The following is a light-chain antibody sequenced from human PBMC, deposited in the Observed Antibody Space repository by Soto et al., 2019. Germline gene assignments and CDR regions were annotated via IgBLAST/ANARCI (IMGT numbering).Light chain of an antibody. CDR1: QSVSSN. J-gene: IGKJ1*01. V-gene: IGKV3-15*01. CDR2: GAS. CDR3: QQYNNWPPVT. Sequence: ETVMTESPATLSVSPGERATLSCRASQSVSSNLAWYQQKPGQAPRLLIYGASTRATGIPARFSGSGSGTEFTLTISSLQSEDFAVYYCQQYNNWPPVTLGQGTKVDIK.